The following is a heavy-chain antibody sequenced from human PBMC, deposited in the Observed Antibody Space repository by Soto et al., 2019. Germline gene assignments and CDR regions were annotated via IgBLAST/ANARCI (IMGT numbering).Heavy chain of an antibody. J-gene: IGHJ4*02. Sequence: VQLLESGGGLVQPWGSLRLSCAASGFSLSDYAMSWVRQAPGKGLEWVSAISGSGVSTYYADSVRGRFTISRDSSKNTLYLQMNSLRAEDTAVYFCAKVGQGDRYHFAYLGQGTPVNVS. D-gene: IGHD2-21*02. CDR3: AKVGQGDRYHFAY. V-gene: IGHV3-23*01. CDR2: ISGSGVST. CDR1: GFSLSDYA.